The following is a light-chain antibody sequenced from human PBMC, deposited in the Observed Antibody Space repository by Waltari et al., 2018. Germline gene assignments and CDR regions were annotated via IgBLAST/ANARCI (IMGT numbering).Light chain of an antibody. CDR2: EAS. CDR1: QGISSY. V-gene: IGKV1-9*01. Sequence: QLTQSPSSLSASVGDRITITCRASQGISSYLGWSQQKPGKAPKLLIYEASTLQSGVPSRFSDSGSGTDFTLIISSLQPEDFATYFCQQLSTYPLTFGGGTKVETK. CDR3: QQLSTYPLT. J-gene: IGKJ4*01.